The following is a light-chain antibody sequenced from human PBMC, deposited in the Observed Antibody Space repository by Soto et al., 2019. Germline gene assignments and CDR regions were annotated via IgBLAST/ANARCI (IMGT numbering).Light chain of an antibody. Sequence: EIVLTQSPGTLSLSPGERATLSCRASQSVSSSYLAWYQQKPVQAPRLLVHGASSRATGIPDRFSGSGSGTDFTLTISRLEPEDFAVYYCQQYGSSPPVTFGGGTKVEIK. CDR2: GAS. V-gene: IGKV3-20*01. CDR1: QSVSSSY. J-gene: IGKJ4*01. CDR3: QQYGSSPPVT.